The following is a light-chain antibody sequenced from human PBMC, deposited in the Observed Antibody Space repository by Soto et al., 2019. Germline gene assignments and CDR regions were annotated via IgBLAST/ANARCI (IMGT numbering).Light chain of an antibody. J-gene: IGLJ3*02. CDR1: SSNIGADYG. CDR2: NNN. CDR3: QSYDSSLSGSRV. Sequence: QSVLTQPPSVSAAPGQRVTISCTGNSSNIGADYGVHWYQQFPGTPPKLLIYNNNIRPSGVPDRFSGSKSGTSASLAITGLQAEDEADYYCQSYDSSLSGSRVFGGGTKVTVL. V-gene: IGLV1-40*01.